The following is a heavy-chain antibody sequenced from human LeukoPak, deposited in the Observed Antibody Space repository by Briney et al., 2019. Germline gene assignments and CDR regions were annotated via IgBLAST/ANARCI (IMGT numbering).Heavy chain of an antibody. V-gene: IGHV3-21*01. D-gene: IGHD3-22*01. CDR1: GFXFSSYS. Sequence: GGSLRLSCAASGFXFSSYSTNWVRQAPGKGLEWVSSISSSSSYIYYADSVKGRFTISRDNAKNSLYLQMNSLRAEDTAVYYCARDQNYYDSSGYYPGDYWGQGTLVTVSS. J-gene: IGHJ4*02. CDR2: ISSSSSYI. CDR3: ARDQNYYDSSGYYPGDY.